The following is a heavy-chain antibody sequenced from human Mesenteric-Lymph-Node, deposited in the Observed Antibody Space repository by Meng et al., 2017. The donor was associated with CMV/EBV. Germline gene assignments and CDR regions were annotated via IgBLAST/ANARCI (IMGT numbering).Heavy chain of an antibody. D-gene: IGHD6-13*01. Sequence: ASVKVSCKASGYTFTGYYMHWVRQAPGQGLEWMGWINPNSGGTNYAQKFQGRVTMTRDTSISTAYMELRSLRSDDTALYYCARDHRPYSSNNPVDYWGQGTLVTVSS. J-gene: IGHJ4*02. V-gene: IGHV1-2*02. CDR1: GYTFTGYY. CDR2: INPNSGGT. CDR3: ARDHRPYSSNNPVDY.